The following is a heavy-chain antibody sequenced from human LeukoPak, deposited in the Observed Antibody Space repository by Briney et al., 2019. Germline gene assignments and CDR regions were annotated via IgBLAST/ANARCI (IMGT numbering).Heavy chain of an antibody. D-gene: IGHD5-12*01. CDR1: GFTFRNFW. J-gene: IGHJ4*02. V-gene: IGHV3-7*01. CDR3: ARDETPTNGYDSYDF. CDR2: IKEDGTQK. Sequence: GGSLRLSCRASGFTFRNFWMDWARQAPGKGLEWVASIKEDGTQKKYVDSVKGRFTISRDNTQNSMYLQMNSLRAEDTAVYYCARDETPTNGYDSYDFWGQGTLVTVST.